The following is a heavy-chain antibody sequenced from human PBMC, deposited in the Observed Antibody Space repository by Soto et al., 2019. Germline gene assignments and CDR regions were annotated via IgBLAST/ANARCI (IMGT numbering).Heavy chain of an antibody. Sequence: SETLSLTCAVYGGSFSGYYWSWIRQPPGKGLEWIGEINHSGSTNYNPSLKSRVTISVDTSKNQFSLKLSSVTTADTAVYYCARGFLGVVPAADAFDIWGQGTMVTVSS. CDR2: INHSGST. D-gene: IGHD2-2*01. J-gene: IGHJ3*02. CDR3: ARGFLGVVPAADAFDI. CDR1: GGSFSGYY. V-gene: IGHV4-34*01.